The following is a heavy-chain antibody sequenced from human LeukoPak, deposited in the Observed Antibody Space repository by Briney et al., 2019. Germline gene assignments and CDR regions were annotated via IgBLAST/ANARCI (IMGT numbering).Heavy chain of an antibody. Sequence: GGSLRLSCAASGFTFSSYAMSWVRQAPGKGLEWVSAISGSGGSTYYADSVKGRFTISRDNSKNTLYLQMNSLRAEDTAVYYCAKETKLYYYDRSGYSDYWGQGTLVTVSS. J-gene: IGHJ4*02. CDR2: ISGSGGST. V-gene: IGHV3-23*01. CDR3: AKETKLYYYDRSGYSDY. CDR1: GFTFSSYA. D-gene: IGHD3-22*01.